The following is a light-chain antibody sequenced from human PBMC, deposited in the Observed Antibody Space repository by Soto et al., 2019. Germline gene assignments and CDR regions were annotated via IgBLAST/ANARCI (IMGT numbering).Light chain of an antibody. J-gene: IGLJ2*01. V-gene: IGLV1-40*01. CDR3: SSFVHKNNLI. Sequence: QSVLTQPPSVSGAPGQRVTISCIGGSSNIGAGYEVHWYQQLPGTVPKLIIYEVDKRPSGVPTRFSGSKSGNTASLTISGLRAEDEADYYCSSFVHKNNLIFGGGTKVTVL. CDR2: EVD. CDR1: SSNIGAGYE.